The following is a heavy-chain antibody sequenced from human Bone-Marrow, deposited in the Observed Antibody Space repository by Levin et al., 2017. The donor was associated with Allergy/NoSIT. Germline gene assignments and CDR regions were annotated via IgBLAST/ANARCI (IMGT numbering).Heavy chain of an antibody. Sequence: QAGGSLRLSCAASGLMVSDNYMTWVRQAPGKGLEWVALVYRGGTTYYADVVKGRFTISRDNSKNTMGLQMKDLRPEDTAVYYCARTIYDVLTTYMDVWGKGTTVTVSS. J-gene: IGHJ6*03. CDR3: ARTIYDVLTTYMDV. V-gene: IGHV3-66*02. CDR1: GLMVSDNY. D-gene: IGHD3-9*01. CDR2: VYRGGTT.